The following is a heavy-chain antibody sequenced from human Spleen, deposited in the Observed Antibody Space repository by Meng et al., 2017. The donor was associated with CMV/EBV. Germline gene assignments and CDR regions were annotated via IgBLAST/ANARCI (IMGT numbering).Heavy chain of an antibody. D-gene: IGHD3-16*01. CDR3: ARRGDANVMDV. CDR2: IYPDDSDT. V-gene: IGHV5-51*01. Sequence: GESLKISCKGSGYSFTNYWIGWVRQMPGKGLEWMGIIYPDDSDTRYSPSFQGQVTISVDKSISTAYLQWSSLKASDTAMYYCARRGDANVMDVWGQGTTVTVSS. CDR1: GYSFTNYW. J-gene: IGHJ6*02.